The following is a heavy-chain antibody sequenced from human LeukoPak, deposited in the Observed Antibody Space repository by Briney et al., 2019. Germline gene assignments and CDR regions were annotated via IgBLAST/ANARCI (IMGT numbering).Heavy chain of an antibody. Sequence: SETLSLTCAVYGGSFSGYYWSWIRQPPGKGLEWIGEINHSGSTSYNPSLKSRVTISVDTSKNQFSLKLSSVTAADTAVYYCARGQPHRKGHSSSWYGGYYYYGMDVWGQGTTVTVSS. CDR3: ARGQPHRKGHSSSWYGGYYYYGMDV. CDR1: GGSFSGYY. D-gene: IGHD6-13*01. J-gene: IGHJ6*02. CDR2: INHSGST. V-gene: IGHV4-34*01.